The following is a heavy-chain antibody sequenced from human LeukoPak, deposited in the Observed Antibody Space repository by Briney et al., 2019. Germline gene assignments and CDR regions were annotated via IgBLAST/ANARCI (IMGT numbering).Heavy chain of an antibody. CDR2: IIPIFATE. CDR1: GGTFSSYT. V-gene: IGHV1-69*01. J-gene: IGHJ3*02. Sequence: SVKVSCKASGGTFSSYTISWLRQAPGQGLEWMGGIIPIFATENYAQKFQGRVTITADEFTSTVYMELSSLRSEDTAVYYCARDMTGVAGTPGPFDIWGQGTMVTVSS. D-gene: IGHD6-19*01. CDR3: ARDMTGVAGTPGPFDI.